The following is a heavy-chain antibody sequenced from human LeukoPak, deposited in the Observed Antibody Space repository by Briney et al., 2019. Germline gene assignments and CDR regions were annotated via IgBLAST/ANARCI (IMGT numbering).Heavy chain of an antibody. J-gene: IGHJ3*02. CDR3: ASGGGYYDSSGYADAFDI. D-gene: IGHD3-22*01. Sequence: SETLSLTCTASGGSISSYYWSWIRQPPGKGLEWTGYIYYSGSTNYNPSLKSRVTISVDTSKNQFSLKLSSVTAADTAVYYCASGGGYYDSSGYADAFDIWGQGTMVTVSS. CDR2: IYYSGST. V-gene: IGHV4-59*01. CDR1: GGSISSYY.